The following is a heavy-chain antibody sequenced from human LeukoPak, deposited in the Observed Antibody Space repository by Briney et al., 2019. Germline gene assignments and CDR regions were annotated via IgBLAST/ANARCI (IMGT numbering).Heavy chain of an antibody. CDR2: IYTSGST. D-gene: IGHD5-18*01. J-gene: IGHJ3*02. Sequence: KPSEALSLTCTVSGGSISSYYWSWIRQPAGKGLEWIGRIYTSGSTNYNPSLKSRVTMSVDTSKNQFSLKLSSVTAADTAVYYCARVVDTAMADAFDIWGQGTMVTVSS. CDR3: ARVVDTAMADAFDI. CDR1: GGSISSYY. V-gene: IGHV4-4*07.